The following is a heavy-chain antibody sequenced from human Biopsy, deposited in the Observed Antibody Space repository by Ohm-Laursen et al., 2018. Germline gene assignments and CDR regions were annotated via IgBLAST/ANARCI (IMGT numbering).Heavy chain of an antibody. J-gene: IGHJ1*01. CDR3: ATKLTGYFHH. V-gene: IGHV1-69*06. D-gene: IGHD3-9*01. CDR2: NITILGTG. Sequence: GASVKVSCKAPGGTFSNYGVNWVRQAPGQGLEWLGGNITILGTGNYAQKFQDRVTVAADTSTSTATMETRSLRPDDTAVYYCATKLTGYFHHWGQGTLVIVSS. CDR1: GGTFSNYG.